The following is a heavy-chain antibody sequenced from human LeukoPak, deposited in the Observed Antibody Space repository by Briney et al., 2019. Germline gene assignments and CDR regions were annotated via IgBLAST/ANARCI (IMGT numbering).Heavy chain of an antibody. J-gene: IGHJ4*02. D-gene: IGHD3-3*01. CDR3: ARVTERITIFGVVIQDFDY. CDR1: GDSVSRNTAG. Sequence: SQTLSLTCAISGDSVSRNTAGWNWIRQSPSRGLEWLGRTYYRSKWYFDFAPSVTNRITINPDTSKNQFSLQLNSVTPEDTAVYYCARVTERITIFGVVIQDFDYWGQGTLVTVSS. V-gene: IGHV6-1*01. CDR2: TYYRSKWYF.